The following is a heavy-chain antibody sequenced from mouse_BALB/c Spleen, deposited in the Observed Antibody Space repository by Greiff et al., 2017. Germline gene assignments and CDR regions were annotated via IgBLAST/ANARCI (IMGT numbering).Heavy chain of an antibody. D-gene: IGHD1-1*02. CDR2: IDPETGGT. V-gene: IGHV1-15*01. J-gene: IGHJ3*01. CDR3: TEGSYSWFAY. CDR1: GYTFTDYE. Sequence: QVQLKQSGAELVRPGASVTLSCKASGYTFTDYEMHWVKQTPVHGLEWIGAIDPETGGTAYNQKFKGKATLTADKSSSTAYMELRSLTSEDSAVYYCTEGSYSWFAYWGQGTLVTVSA.